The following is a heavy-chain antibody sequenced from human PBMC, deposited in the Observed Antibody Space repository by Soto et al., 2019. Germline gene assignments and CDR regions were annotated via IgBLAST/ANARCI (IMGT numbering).Heavy chain of an antibody. CDR1: GGSISSSSYY. V-gene: IGHV4-39*01. J-gene: IGHJ4*02. CDR3: ARPRGNYPQLDY. D-gene: IGHD4-4*01. CDR2: IYYSGST. Sequence: PSETLSLTCTVSGGSISSSSYYWGWIRQPPGKGLEWIGSIYYSGSTYYNPSLKSRVTISVDTSKNQFSMKLSSVTAAKTDVYYCARPRGNYPQLDYWGQGTLVTVSS.